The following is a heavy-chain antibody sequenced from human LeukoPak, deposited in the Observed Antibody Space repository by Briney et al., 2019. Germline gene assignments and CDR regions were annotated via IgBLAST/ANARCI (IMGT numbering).Heavy chain of an antibody. Sequence: GGSLRLSCAASGFTFSNKSMNWVRQAPGKGLEWVSYISPSSSTIYYADSVKGRFTISRDNAKNSLSLQMNSLRAEDTAVYYCASSSSLGNWGQGTLVSVSS. CDR3: ASSSSLGN. J-gene: IGHJ4*02. D-gene: IGHD6-6*01. V-gene: IGHV3-48*01. CDR1: GFTFSNKS. CDR2: ISPSSSTI.